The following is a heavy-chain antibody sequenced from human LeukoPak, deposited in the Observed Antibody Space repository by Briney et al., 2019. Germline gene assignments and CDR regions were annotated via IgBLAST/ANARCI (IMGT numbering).Heavy chain of an antibody. D-gene: IGHD2-2*01. Sequence: PGGSLRLSCAASGFTFSSYAMHWVRQAPGKGLEWVAVISYDGSNKYYADSVKGRFTISRDNSKNTLYLQMNSLRAEDTAVYYCAREEVDGVVVPAARAGYYGMDVWGQGTTVTVSS. J-gene: IGHJ6*02. V-gene: IGHV3-30*04. CDR2: ISYDGSNK. CDR1: GFTFSSYA. CDR3: AREEVDGVVVPAARAGYYGMDV.